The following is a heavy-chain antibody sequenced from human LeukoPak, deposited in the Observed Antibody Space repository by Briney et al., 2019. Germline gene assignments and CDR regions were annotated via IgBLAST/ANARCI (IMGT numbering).Heavy chain of an antibody. D-gene: IGHD4-23*01. J-gene: IGHJ4*02. Sequence: PSETLSLTCTVSGGSISSYYWSWIRQPAGKGLEWIGRIYTGGSTNYNPSLKSRVTISVDTSKNQFSLKLRSVTAADTAVYYCARGDYGGDEGAYWGPGTLVTVSS. V-gene: IGHV4-4*07. CDR1: GGSISSYY. CDR3: ARGDYGGDEGAY. CDR2: IYTGGST.